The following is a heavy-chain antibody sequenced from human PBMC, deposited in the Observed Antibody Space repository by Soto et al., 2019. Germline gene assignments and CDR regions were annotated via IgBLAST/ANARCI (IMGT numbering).Heavy chain of an antibody. J-gene: IGHJ4*02. V-gene: IGHV3-23*01. Sequence: LRLSCAASGFTFSSYAMSWVRQAPGKGLEWVSSISGSGGGTYYADSVKGRFTFSRDNSKNTLYLQMNSLRAEDTAVYYCAKFGMATTKRSPPYYIDYWGQGALVTVSS. CDR1: GFTFSSYA. CDR2: ISGSGGGT. CDR3: AKFGMATTKRSPPYYIDY. D-gene: IGHD1-1*01.